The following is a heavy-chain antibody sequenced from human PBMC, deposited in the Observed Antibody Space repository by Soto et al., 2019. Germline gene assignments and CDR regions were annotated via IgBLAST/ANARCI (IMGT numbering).Heavy chain of an antibody. V-gene: IGHV3-30*18. CDR3: VKDGLRWFDP. Sequence: PGGSLRLSCAASGFTFSSFGMYWVRQAPGKGLEWVAVISYDGANKYYADSVKGRFTISRDNSKNTLYLQMSSLRAEDTAVYYCVKDGLRWFDPWGQGTLVTVSS. CDR2: ISYDGANK. J-gene: IGHJ5*02. CDR1: GFTFSSFG.